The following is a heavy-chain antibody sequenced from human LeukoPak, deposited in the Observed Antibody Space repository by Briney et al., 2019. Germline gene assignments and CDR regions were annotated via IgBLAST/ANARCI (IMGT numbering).Heavy chain of an antibody. V-gene: IGHV4-38-2*01. CDR2: IYHSGST. CDR3: ARHITPDDAFDI. J-gene: IGHJ3*02. Sequence: PSETLSLTCAVSGYSISSGYYWGWIRQPPGKGLEWIGSIYHSGSTYYNPSLKSRVTISVDTSKNQFSLKLSSVPAADTAVYYCARHITPDDAFDIWGQGTMVTVSS. D-gene: IGHD2-21*01. CDR1: GYSISSGYY.